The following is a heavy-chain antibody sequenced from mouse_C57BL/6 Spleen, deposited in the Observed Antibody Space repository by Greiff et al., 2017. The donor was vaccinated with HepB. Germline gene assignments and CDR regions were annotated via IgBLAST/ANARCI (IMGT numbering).Heavy chain of an antibody. CDR1: GYSITSGYY. Sequence: EVQLVESGPGLVKPSQSLSLTCSVTGYSITSGYYWNWIRQFPGNKLEWMGYISYDGSNNYNPSLKNRISITRDTSKNQFFLKLNSVTTEDTATYYCVYGSSSAWFAYWGQGTLVTVSA. CDR3: VYGSSSAWFAY. D-gene: IGHD1-1*01. J-gene: IGHJ3*01. CDR2: ISYDGSN. V-gene: IGHV3-6*01.